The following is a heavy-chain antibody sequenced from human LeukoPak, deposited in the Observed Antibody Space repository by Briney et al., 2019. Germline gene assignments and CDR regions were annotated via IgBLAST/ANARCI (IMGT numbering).Heavy chain of an antibody. J-gene: IGHJ4*02. Sequence: PGGSLRLSCAASGFTFIEYGMHWVRQAPGKGLEWVAVISYDGSNKYYAQSVRGRLTIARDNSKNTLYLQMNSLKTDDTAVYYCTTGGGAYSSDWGQGTLVTVSS. CDR2: ISYDGSNK. CDR3: TTGGGAYSSD. V-gene: IGHV3-33*01. D-gene: IGHD6-19*01. CDR1: GFTFIEYG.